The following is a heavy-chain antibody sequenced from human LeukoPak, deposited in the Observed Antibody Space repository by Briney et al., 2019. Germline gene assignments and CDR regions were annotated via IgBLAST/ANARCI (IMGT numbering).Heavy chain of an antibody. J-gene: IGHJ6*02. D-gene: IGHD6-13*01. V-gene: IGHV1-8*01. CDR1: GYTFTSYD. CDR2: MNPNSGNT. CDR3: ARGSPGIFDREDYYYYGMDV. Sequence: GASVKVSCKASGYTFTSYDINWARQAPGQGLEWMGWMNPNSGNTGYAQKFQGRVTMTRNTSISTAYMELSSLRSEDTAVYYCARGSPGIFDREDYYYYGMDVWGQGTTVTVSS.